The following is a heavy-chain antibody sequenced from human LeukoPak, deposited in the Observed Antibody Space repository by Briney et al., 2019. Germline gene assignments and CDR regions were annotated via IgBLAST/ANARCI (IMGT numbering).Heavy chain of an antibody. CDR1: GGSISSYY. D-gene: IGHD3-10*01. CDR2: IYTSGST. J-gene: IGHJ4*02. Sequence: PSETLSLTCTVSGGSISSYYWSWIRQPPGKGLEWIGYIYTSGSTNYNPSLKSRVTISVDTSKTQFSLKLSSVTAADTAVYYCASYYYGSGDFDYWGQGTLVTVSS. V-gene: IGHV4-4*09. CDR3: ASYYYGSGDFDY.